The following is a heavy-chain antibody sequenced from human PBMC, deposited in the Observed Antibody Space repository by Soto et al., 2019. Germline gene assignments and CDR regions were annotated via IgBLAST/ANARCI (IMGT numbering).Heavy chain of an antibody. D-gene: IGHD1-7*01. Sequence: PSQTLSLTCAISGDSVSSNSAAWNWIRQSPSRGLEWLGRTYYRSKWYNDYAVSVKSRITINPDTSKNQFSLQLNSVTPEDAAVYYCARDRPELQRPFYYGMDVWGQVTKVRVSS. CDR1: GDSVSSNSAA. CDR3: ARDRPELQRPFYYGMDV. CDR2: TYYRSKWYN. J-gene: IGHJ6*02. V-gene: IGHV6-1*01.